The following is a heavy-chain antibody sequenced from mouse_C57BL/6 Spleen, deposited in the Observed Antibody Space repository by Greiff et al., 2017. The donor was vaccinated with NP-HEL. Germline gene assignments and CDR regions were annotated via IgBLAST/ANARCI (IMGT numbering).Heavy chain of an antibody. V-gene: IGHV1-72*01. Sequence: QVHVKQPGAELVKPGASVKLSCKASGYTFTSYWMHWVKQRPGRGLEWIGRIDPNSGGTKYNEKFKSKATLTVDKPSSTAYMQLSSLTSEDSAVYYCAREDYYGSSPWFAYWGQGTLVTVSA. CDR3: AREDYYGSSPWFAY. D-gene: IGHD1-1*01. J-gene: IGHJ3*01. CDR2: IDPNSGGT. CDR1: GYTFTSYW.